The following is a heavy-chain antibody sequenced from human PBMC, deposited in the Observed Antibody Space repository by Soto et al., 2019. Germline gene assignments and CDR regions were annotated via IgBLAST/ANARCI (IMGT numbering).Heavy chain of an antibody. D-gene: IGHD1-7*01. CDR2: IYYSGST. Sequence: SETLSLTCTVSGGSISSYYWSWIRQPPGKGLEWIGYIYYSGSTNYNPSLKSRVTISVDTSKNQFSLKLSSVTAADTAVYYCARELTGTTFSALDIWGQGTMVTVSS. CDR3: ARELTGTTFSALDI. J-gene: IGHJ3*02. V-gene: IGHV4-59*01. CDR1: GGSISSYY.